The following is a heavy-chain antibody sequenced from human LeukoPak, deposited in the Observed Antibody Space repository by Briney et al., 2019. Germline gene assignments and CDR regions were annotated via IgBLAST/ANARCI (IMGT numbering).Heavy chain of an antibody. CDR3: AKGGARPKITMVRGAKDYYYGMDV. J-gene: IGHJ6*04. Sequence: GGSLRLSCAASGFTFSSYAMSWVRQAPGKGLEWVSAISGSGGSTYYADSAKGRFTISRDNSRNTLYLQMNSLRAEDTAVYYCAKGGARPKITMVRGAKDYYYGMDVWGKGTTVTVSS. CDR2: ISGSGGST. D-gene: IGHD3-10*01. V-gene: IGHV3-23*01. CDR1: GFTFSSYA.